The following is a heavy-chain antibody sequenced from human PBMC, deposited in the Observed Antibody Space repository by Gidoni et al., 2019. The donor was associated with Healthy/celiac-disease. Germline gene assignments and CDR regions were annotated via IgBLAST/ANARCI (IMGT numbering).Heavy chain of an antibody. D-gene: IGHD3-9*01. CDR2: ISGRGGST. Sequence: EVQLLESGGGLVQPGGSLRLSCAASGVTFSSYSMSWVRQAPGKWLEWVSAISGRGGSTYYADSVKGRFTISRDNFKNTLYLQMNSLRAEDTAVYYCAKSDGRYYDILTGYYDYWGQGTLVTVSS. CDR3: AKSDGRYYDILTGYYDY. CDR1: GVTFSSYS. J-gene: IGHJ4*02. V-gene: IGHV3-23*01.